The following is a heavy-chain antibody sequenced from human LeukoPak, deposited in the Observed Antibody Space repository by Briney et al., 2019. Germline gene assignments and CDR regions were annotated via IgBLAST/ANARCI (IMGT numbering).Heavy chain of an antibody. D-gene: IGHD3-10*01. CDR1: GGSIRSNYY. CDR2: IYYSGNS. Sequence: SETLSLTCTVSGGSIRSNYYWGWIRQPPGKGLEWIGSIYYSGNSYYNPSLKSRVTMSIDTSKSQFSLKVNSVTAADTAVYYCAKSNGYGLVDIWGQGTMVTVSS. CDR3: AKSNGYGLVDI. J-gene: IGHJ3*02. V-gene: IGHV4-39*07.